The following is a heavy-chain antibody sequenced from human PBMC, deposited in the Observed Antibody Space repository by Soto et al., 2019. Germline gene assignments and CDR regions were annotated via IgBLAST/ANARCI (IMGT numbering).Heavy chain of an antibody. CDR3: ASGITGTTSVY. J-gene: IGHJ4*02. Sequence: SQTLSLTCAISGDSVSSNSAAWNWIRQSPSRGLEWLGRTYDRSKWFNNYALSVKSRITINPDNSKNTLYLQMNSLRAEDTAVYYCASGITGTTSVYWVQGTLATVSS. V-gene: IGHV6-1*01. CDR1: GDSVSSNSAA. CDR2: TYDRSKWFN. D-gene: IGHD1-7*01.